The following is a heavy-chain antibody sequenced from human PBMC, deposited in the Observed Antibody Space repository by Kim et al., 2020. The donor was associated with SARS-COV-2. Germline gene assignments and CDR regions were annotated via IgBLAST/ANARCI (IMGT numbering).Heavy chain of an antibody. V-gene: IGHV4-30-2*01. Sequence: SETLSLTCAVSGGSISSGGYSWSWIRQPPGKGLEWIGYIYHSGSTYYNPSLKSRVTISVDRSKNQFSLKLSSVTAADTAGYYCARLGRGMDVWGQGTTVTVSS. J-gene: IGHJ6*02. CDR1: GGSISSGGYS. CDR3: ARLGRGMDV. CDR2: IYHSGST.